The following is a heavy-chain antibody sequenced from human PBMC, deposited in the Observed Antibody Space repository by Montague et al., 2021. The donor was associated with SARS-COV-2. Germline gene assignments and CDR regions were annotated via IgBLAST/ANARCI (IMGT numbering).Heavy chain of an antibody. CDR2: IYASGGT. D-gene: IGHD2-15*01. CDR1: GDSISSFY. CDR3: GRGVVAATPVVDY. J-gene: IGHJ4*02. V-gene: IGHV4-4*07. Sequence: SETLSLTCTVSGDSISSFYRNWIWQPAGKGLEWIGRIYASGGTNYNPSLKSRVTMSVDTSKNQFSLKLNSVTAADTAVYYCGRGVVAATPVVDYWGRGTLVTVSS.